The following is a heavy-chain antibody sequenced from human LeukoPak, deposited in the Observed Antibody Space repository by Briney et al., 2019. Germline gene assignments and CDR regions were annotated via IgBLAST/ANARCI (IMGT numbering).Heavy chain of an antibody. V-gene: IGHV4-61*02. D-gene: IGHD6-6*01. J-gene: IGHJ6*03. CDR2: MYTSGTT. CDR1: GVSISSGSYY. CDR3: ARGASSSSPIGYYYYYMDV. Sequence: SQTLSLTCTVSGVSISSGSYYWRWIRQPAGKGLEWIGRMYTSGTTNYNPSLKSRVTISVDTSKNQFSLKLSSVTAADTAVYYCARGASSSSPIGYYYYYMDVWGKGTTVTVS.